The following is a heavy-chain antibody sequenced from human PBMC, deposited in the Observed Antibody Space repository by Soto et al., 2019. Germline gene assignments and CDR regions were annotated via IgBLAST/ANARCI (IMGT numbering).Heavy chain of an antibody. CDR1: GGSISNGYYY. J-gene: IGHJ4*02. CDR2: IYHSGGN. D-gene: IGHD2-15*01. CDR3: ARWVEVSLDYFDS. V-gene: IGHV4-31*03. Sequence: QVQLQESGPGLVKPSQTLSLTCTVSGGSISNGYYYWSWVRQNPGKVLEWIGHIYHSGGNYYKPSLKSRVTISVDTSKNQFSLNLSSVTAADTAVYYCARWVEVSLDYFDSWGQGTPVTVSS.